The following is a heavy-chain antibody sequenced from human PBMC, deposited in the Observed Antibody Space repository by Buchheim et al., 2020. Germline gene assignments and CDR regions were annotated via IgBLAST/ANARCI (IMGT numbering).Heavy chain of an antibody. Sequence: EVQLVESGGGLVQPGGSLRLSCAASGFTFSSYSMNWVRQAPGKGLEWVSYISSSSTIYYADSVKGRFTLSREHAKNSLYLQMNSLRAEDTAVYYCARDLNGYYDSSGLWGQGTL. CDR3: ARDLNGYYDSSGL. D-gene: IGHD3-22*01. CDR2: ISSSSTI. V-gene: IGHV3-48*01. J-gene: IGHJ4*02. CDR1: GFTFSSYS.